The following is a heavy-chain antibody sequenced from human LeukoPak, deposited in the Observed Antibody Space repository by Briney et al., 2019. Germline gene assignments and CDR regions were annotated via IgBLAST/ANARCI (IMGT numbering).Heavy chain of an antibody. Sequence: PGGSLRLSCAASGFTFSSYEMNWVRQAPGKGLEWVSYISSSGSTIYYADSVKGRFTISRDNAKNSLYLQMNSLRAEDTAVYYCASGGVVNLPYFDYWGQGTLVTVSS. CDR1: GFTFSSYE. D-gene: IGHD3-3*01. CDR3: ASGGVVNLPYFDY. J-gene: IGHJ4*02. V-gene: IGHV3-48*03. CDR2: ISSSGSTI.